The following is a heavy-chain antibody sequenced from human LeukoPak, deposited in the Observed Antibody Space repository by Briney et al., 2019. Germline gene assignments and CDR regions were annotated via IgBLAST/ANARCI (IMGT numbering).Heavy chain of an antibody. CDR1: GYTLTELS. CDR2: FHPEDGET. V-gene: IGHV1-24*01. D-gene: IGHD3-9*01. CDR3: ATSPRRVPSYYDILPFGY. J-gene: IGHJ4*02. Sequence: ASVKVSCKVSGYTLTELSMHWVRQAPGKGLEWMGGFHPEDGETIYAQKFQGRVTMTEDTSTDTAYMELSSLRSEDTAVYYCATSPRRVPSYYDILPFGYWGQGTLVTVSS.